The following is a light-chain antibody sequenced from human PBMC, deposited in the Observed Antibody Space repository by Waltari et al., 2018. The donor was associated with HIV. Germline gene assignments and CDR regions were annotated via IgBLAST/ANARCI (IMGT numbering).Light chain of an antibody. CDR1: KLGDKY. V-gene: IGLV3-1*01. CDR3: QACDSDLTAWI. CDR2: QDT. J-gene: IGLJ3*02. Sequence: SYDLTQPPSVSVSPGQPANITCSGDKLGDKYACWYQRKPGQSPGLILYQDTKRPSGIPDRFSGSNSGNTAALTISGTQAMDEAYSYCQACDSDLTAWIFGGGTKLTVL.